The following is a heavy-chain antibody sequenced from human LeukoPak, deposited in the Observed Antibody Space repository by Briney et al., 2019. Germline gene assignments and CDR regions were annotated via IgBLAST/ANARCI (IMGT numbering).Heavy chain of an antibody. D-gene: IGHD3-9*01. J-gene: IGHJ5*02. V-gene: IGHV1-8*03. Sequence: ASVKVSCKASGYTFTSYDINWVRQATGQGLEWMEWMNPNSGNTGYAQRFQGRVTITRNTSISTAYMELSSLRSEDTAVYYCARAQGDYDILTGYYRYWFDPWGQGTLVTVSS. CDR1: GYTFTSYD. CDR2: MNPNSGNT. CDR3: ARAQGDYDILTGYYRYWFDP.